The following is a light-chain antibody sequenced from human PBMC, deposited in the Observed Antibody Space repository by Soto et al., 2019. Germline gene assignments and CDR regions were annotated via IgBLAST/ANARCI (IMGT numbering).Light chain of an antibody. V-gene: IGKV3-15*01. J-gene: IGKJ1*01. CDR3: QQYNNWPPGT. CDR2: GAS. Sequence: EIVMTQSPVTLSVSPGERATLSCRASQSVSSDVAWYQQKPGQAPRLLIYGASTRATGIPGRFSGSGSGTEFTLTISSLQSEDFAFYYCQQYNNWPPGTFGQGTKVEIK. CDR1: QSVSSD.